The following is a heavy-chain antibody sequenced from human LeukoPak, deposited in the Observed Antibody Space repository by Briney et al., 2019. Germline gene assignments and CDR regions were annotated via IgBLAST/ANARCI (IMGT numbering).Heavy chain of an antibody. CDR3: AREGDSTAFDWLRAPLDY. CDR2: INPSGGST. CDR1: GYTFTSYY. D-gene: IGHD3-9*01. V-gene: IGHV1-46*01. J-gene: IGHJ4*02. Sequence: GASVKFSCKASGYTFTSYYMHWVRQAPGQGLEWMGIINPSGGSTSYAQKFQGRVTMTRDTSTSTVYMELSSLRSEDTAVYYCAREGDSTAFDWLRAPLDYWGQGTLVTVSS.